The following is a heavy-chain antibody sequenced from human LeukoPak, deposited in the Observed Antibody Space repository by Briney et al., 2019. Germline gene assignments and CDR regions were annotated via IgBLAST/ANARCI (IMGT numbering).Heavy chain of an antibody. D-gene: IGHD3-10*01. J-gene: IGHJ3*02. CDR3: ARLGGYSGSGVPETFDI. Sequence: PSETLSLTCSVSGGSISSYYWSWIRQPPGKGLEWIGYIYYSGSTNYNPSLKSRVTTSVDTSENRFSLKLSSVTAADTAVYYCARLGGYSGSGVPETFDIWGQGTIVTVSS. CDR2: IYYSGST. CDR1: GGSISSYY. V-gene: IGHV4-59*08.